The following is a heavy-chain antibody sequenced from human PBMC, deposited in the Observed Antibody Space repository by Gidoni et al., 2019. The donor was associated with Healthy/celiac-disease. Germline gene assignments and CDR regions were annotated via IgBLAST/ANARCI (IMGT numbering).Heavy chain of an antibody. CDR3: AKDEYQNYYYGMDV. CDR1: GFTFSSYA. CDR2: ISGSGGST. J-gene: IGHJ6*02. Sequence: EVHLVESGGGLVQPGGSLSLPCAASGFTFSSYARSWVRQAPGKGLEWVSAISGSGGSTYYADSVKGRFTISRDNSKNTLYLQMNSLRAEDTAVYYCAKDEYQNYYYGMDVWGQGTTVTVSS. V-gene: IGHV3-23*04.